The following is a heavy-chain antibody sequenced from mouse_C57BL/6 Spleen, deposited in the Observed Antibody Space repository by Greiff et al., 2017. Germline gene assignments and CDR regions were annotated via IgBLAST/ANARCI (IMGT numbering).Heavy chain of an antibody. J-gene: IGHJ2*01. CDR2: INPSNGGT. Sequence: QVQLQQPGTELVKPGASVKLSCKASGYTFTSYWMHWVKQRPGQGLEWIGNINPSNGGTNYNEKFKSKATLTVDKSSSTAYMQLSSLPSEDSAVYYWARGLQWGNYFDYWGQGTTLTVSS. D-gene: IGHD3-1*01. CDR1: GYTFTSYW. CDR3: ARGLQWGNYFDY. V-gene: IGHV1-53*01.